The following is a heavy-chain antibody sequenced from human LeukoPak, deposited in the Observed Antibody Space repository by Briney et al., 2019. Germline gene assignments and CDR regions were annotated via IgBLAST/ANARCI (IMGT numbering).Heavy chain of an antibody. J-gene: IGHJ6*03. CDR2: IKEDGSEK. CDR1: GFTFSHYW. V-gene: IGHV3-7*01. Sequence: EGSLRLSCAPSGFTFSHYWMSWVRQAPGRGLEWVANIKEDGSEKYYVDSVKGRFTISRDNAKNSVYLHMNSLRAEDTALYYCARLSAYYYGSYFYYYMDVWGKGTTVTVSS. CDR3: ARLSAYYYGSYFYYYMDV. D-gene: IGHD3-10*01.